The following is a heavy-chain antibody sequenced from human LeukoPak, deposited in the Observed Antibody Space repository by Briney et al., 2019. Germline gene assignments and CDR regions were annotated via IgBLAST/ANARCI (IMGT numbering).Heavy chain of an antibody. J-gene: IGHJ4*02. CDR3: ARDLWIISTAYYYDSSGPTFDY. CDR1: GYTFTSYG. CDR2: ISAYNGNT. V-gene: IGHV1-18*01. D-gene: IGHD3-22*01. Sequence: ASVKVSCKASGYTFTSYGISWVRQAPGQGLEWMGWISAYNGNTNYAQKLQGRVTMTTDTSTSTAYMELRSLRSDDTAVYYCARDLWIISTAYYYDSSGPTFDYWGQGTLVTVSS.